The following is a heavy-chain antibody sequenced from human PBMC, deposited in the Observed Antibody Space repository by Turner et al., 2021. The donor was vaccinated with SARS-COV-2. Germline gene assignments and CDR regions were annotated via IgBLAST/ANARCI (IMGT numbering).Heavy chain of an antibody. J-gene: IGHJ6*02. Sequence: VQLVESVGGLVKPGESLLLSCSASGFTYSRYGMHWVRQAPGKGLECVAIIWYDGSKKYYADSVKGRFTISRDNSKNTLYLQMNSLRAEDTAVYYCASGDRRSSFHYYYYGLDVWGQGTTVTVSS. CDR2: IWYDGSKK. CDR1: GFTYSRYG. V-gene: IGHV3-33*08. D-gene: IGHD6-6*01. CDR3: ASGDRRSSFHYYYYGLDV.